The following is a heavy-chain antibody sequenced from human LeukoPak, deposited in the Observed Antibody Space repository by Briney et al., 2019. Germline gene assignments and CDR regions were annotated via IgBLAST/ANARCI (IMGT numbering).Heavy chain of an antibody. CDR1: AFTFSRSA. CDR2: ISGSGGIT. J-gene: IGHJ4*02. CDR3: AKGGSTVTTEDVVDY. D-gene: IGHD4-17*01. V-gene: IGHV3-23*01. Sequence: EPGGSLRLSCAASAFTFSRSAMSWVRQAPGKGLEWVSVISGSGGITNYADSVKGRFTISRDNSNNTLSLQMNSLRVEDTAVYYCAKGGSTVTTEDVVDYWGQGTLVTVSS.